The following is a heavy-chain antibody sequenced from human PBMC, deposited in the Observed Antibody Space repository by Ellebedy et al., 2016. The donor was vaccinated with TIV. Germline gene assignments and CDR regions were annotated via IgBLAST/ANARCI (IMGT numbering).Heavy chain of an antibody. Sequence: MPSETLSLTCTVSGGSISSSSYYWGWIRQPPGKGLEWIGSIYYSGSTYYNPSLKSRVTISADTSKKQFSLRLSSVTAADTAVYYCARELRYFDWFLKGFDYWGQGTLVTVSS. J-gene: IGHJ4*02. D-gene: IGHD3-9*01. CDR3: ARELRYFDWFLKGFDY. CDR2: IYYSGST. V-gene: IGHV4-39*02. CDR1: GGSISSSSYY.